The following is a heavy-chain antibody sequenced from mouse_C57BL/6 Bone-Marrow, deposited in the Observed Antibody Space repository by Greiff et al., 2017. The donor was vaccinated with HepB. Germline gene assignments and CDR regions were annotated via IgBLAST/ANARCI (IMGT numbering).Heavy chain of an antibody. V-gene: IGHV1-4*01. D-gene: IGHD2-3*01. CDR1: GYTFTSYT. J-gene: IGHJ2*01. CDR3: ARGRGRWFLFDY. Sequence: QVQLQQSGAELARPGASVKMSCKASGYTFTSYTMHWVKQRPGQGLEWIGYINPSSGYTKYNQKFKDKATLTADKSSSTAYMQLSSLTSEVSAVYYCARGRGRWFLFDYWGQGTTLTVSS. CDR2: INPSSGYT.